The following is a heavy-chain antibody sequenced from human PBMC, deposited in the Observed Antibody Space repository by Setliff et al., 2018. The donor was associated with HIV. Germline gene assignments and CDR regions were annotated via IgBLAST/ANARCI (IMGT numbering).Heavy chain of an antibody. CDR3: ARSMRYFYDTSGFSWFDP. D-gene: IGHD3-22*01. J-gene: IGHJ5*02. CDR1: GGSIRSDNYY. Sequence: SETLSLTCRVSGGSIRSDNYYWAWIRQPPGKRLEWIASIHHTGGTYYNPSLKSRVTISVDTSKDQFSLKLRSLTATDTAIYHCARSMRYFYDTSGFSWFDPWGQGTQVTVS. V-gene: IGHV4-39*01. CDR2: IHHTGGT.